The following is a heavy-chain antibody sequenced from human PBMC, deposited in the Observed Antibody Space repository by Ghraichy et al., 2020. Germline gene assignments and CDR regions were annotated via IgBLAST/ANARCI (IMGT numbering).Heavy chain of an antibody. D-gene: IGHD1-26*01. J-gene: IGHJ6*02. Sequence: LSLTCAASGFIFRNSGMSWVRQAPGKGLEWVSSISGSCGITYSSDSVRGRFTISRDNSKNTLYLQMNSLRAEDTAVYYCGYSRTWNYYYYGIDVWGQGTTVTVSS. CDR2: ISGSCGIT. CDR1: GFIFRNSG. V-gene: IGHV3-23*01. CDR3: GYSRTWNYYYYGIDV.